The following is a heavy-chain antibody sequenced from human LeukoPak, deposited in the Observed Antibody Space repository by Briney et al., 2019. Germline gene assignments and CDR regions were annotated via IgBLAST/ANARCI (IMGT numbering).Heavy chain of an antibody. D-gene: IGHD3-3*01. J-gene: IGHJ3*02. CDR1: GGSISSGGYY. CDR3: ARDKEYSDGITIFGVVTEAFDI. Sequence: PSETLSLTCTVSGGSISSGGYYWSWIRQPPGKGLEWIGYIYHSGSTYYNPSLKSRVTISVDRSKNQFSLKLSSVTAADTAVYYCARDKEYSDGITIFGVVTEAFDIWGQGTMVTVSS. CDR2: IYHSGST. V-gene: IGHV4-30-2*01.